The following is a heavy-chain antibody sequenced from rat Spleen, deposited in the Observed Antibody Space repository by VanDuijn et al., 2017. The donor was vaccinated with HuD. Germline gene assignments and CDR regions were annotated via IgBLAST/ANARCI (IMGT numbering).Heavy chain of an antibody. CDR1: GFTFSSFA. V-gene: IGHV5S13*01. Sequence: EVQLVESGGGLVQPGRSLKLSCAASGFTFSSFAMAWVRQAPTKGLEWVASISTGGGNTYYRDSVKGRFTISRDNAKNTLYLKMDSLRSEDTATYYCTTGRDYWGQGVMVTVSS. CDR2: ISTGGGNT. J-gene: IGHJ2*01. CDR3: TTGRDY.